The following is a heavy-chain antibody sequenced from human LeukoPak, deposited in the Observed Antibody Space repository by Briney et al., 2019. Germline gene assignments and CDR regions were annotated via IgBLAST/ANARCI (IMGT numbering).Heavy chain of an antibody. Sequence: SETLSLTCAVYGGSFSSYYWSWIRQPPGKGLEWIGYIYYSGSTNYNPSLKSRVTISVDTSKNQFSLKLSSVTAADTAVYYCARAGTGYSSSWYNIDFDYWGQGTLVTVSS. CDR3: ARAGTGYSSSWYNIDFDY. V-gene: IGHV4-59*01. CDR2: IYYSGST. D-gene: IGHD6-13*01. CDR1: GGSFSSYY. J-gene: IGHJ4*02.